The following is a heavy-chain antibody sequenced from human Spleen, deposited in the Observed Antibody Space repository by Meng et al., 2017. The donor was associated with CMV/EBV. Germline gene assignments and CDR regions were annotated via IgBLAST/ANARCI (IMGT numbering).Heavy chain of an antibody. J-gene: IGHJ4*02. D-gene: IGHD1-26*01. CDR1: GFSFSSYA. CDR2: ISIGGGST. Sequence: GESLKISCAASGFSFSSYAMSWVRQAPGKGLEWVSSISIGGGSTYYTDSVKGRFSISRDNSKNTFYLQMNSLGDEDTAVYYCAKGRKWELPLESWGQGTLVTVSS. V-gene: IGHV3-23*01. CDR3: AKGRKWELPLES.